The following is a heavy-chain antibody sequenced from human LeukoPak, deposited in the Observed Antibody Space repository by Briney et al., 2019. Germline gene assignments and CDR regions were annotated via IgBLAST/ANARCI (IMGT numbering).Heavy chain of an antibody. D-gene: IGHD3-16*01. CDR1: GFTFSSYA. CDR3: AKDPQGGY. Sequence: GGSLRLSCAASGFTFSSYAMSWVRQAPGKGLEWVSSISSSSSYIYYADSVKGRFTISRDNSKNTLYLQMNSLRAEDTAVYYCAKDPQGGYWGQGTLVTVSS. J-gene: IGHJ4*02. V-gene: IGHV3-23*01. CDR2: ISSSSSYI.